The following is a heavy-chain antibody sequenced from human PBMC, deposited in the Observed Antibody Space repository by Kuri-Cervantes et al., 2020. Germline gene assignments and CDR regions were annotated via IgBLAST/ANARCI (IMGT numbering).Heavy chain of an antibody. CDR2: ISSSGSTI. Sequence: GGSLRLSCAASGFAVSTSSVGWVRQAPGKGLEWVSAISSSGSTIYYADSVKGRFTISRDNAKNSLYLQMNSLRAEDTAVYYCARPPARYSSGWYGSWGQGTLVTVSS. J-gene: IGHJ5*01. CDR3: ARPPARYSSGWYGS. D-gene: IGHD6-19*01. CDR1: GFAVSTSS. V-gene: IGHV3-11*01.